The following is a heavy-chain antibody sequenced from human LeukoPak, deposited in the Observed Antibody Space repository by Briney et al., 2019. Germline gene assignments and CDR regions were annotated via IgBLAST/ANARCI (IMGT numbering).Heavy chain of an antibody. J-gene: IGHJ5*02. V-gene: IGHV3-30*02. D-gene: IGHD3-3*01. CDR3: AKDWSGYYNWFDP. CDR1: GFTFSSYG. CDR2: IYPDGSNK. Sequence: GGSLRLSCAASGFTFSSYGMHWVRQAPGKGLEWVACIYPDGSNKDYADSVKGRFIISRDNSKNTLYLQMNSLRAEDTAVYYCAKDWSGYYNWFDPWGQGTLVTVSS.